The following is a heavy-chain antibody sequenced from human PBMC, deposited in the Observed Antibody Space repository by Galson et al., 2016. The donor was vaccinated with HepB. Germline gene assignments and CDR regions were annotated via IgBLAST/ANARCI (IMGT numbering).Heavy chain of an antibody. V-gene: IGHV5-51*01. CDR3: ARHRTPYSYYYGMDV. CDR2: IYPADSDT. Sequence: QSGAEVKKPGESLKISCKGSGYTFTNYWIGWVRRMPGKGLEWLGIIYPADSDTRYSPSFQGQVTISADKSISTAYLQWSSLKASDTAIYYCARHRTPYSYYYGMDVWGQGTTVTVSS. J-gene: IGHJ6*02. D-gene: IGHD1/OR15-1a*01. CDR1: GYTFTNYW.